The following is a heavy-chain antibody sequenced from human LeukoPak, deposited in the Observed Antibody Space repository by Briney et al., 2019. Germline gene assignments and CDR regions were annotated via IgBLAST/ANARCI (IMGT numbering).Heavy chain of an antibody. J-gene: IGHJ4*02. Sequence: ASVKVSCNSSGYRFTSSYIHWIRHAPGQGLEWMGWVNPTSGGTNYAQKFQGRVTMTRDTSISTTYMELSRLRSDDTAVYYCASVNYFCDSSRIVAPLFDYWGQGTLVTVSS. CDR3: ASVNYFCDSSRIVAPLFDY. D-gene: IGHD3-22*01. V-gene: IGHV1-2*02. CDR2: VNPTSGGT. CDR1: GYRFTSSY.